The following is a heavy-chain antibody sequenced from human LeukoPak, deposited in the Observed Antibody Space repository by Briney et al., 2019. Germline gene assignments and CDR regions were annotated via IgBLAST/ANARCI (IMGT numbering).Heavy chain of an antibody. V-gene: IGHV1-69*05. CDR3: ARDQGYCSSTSCHNWFDP. D-gene: IGHD2-2*01. J-gene: IGHJ5*02. CDR2: IIPIFGTA. CDR1: GGTFSSYA. Sequence: SVKVSCKASGGTFSSYAISWVRQAPGQGLEWMGGIIPIFGTANYAQKFQGRVTITTDESTSTAYMELSSLRSEDTAVYYCARDQGYCSSTSCHNWFDPWGQGTLVTVSS.